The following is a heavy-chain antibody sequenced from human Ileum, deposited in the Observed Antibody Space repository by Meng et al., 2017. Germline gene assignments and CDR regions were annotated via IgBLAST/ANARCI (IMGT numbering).Heavy chain of an antibody. CDR3: ARENDNWNYFDY. V-gene: IGHV1-3*01. CDR1: GYTFRNYP. D-gene: IGHD1-1*01. CDR2: INAGNGNI. J-gene: IGHJ4*02. Sequence: QVQLEQSGTVVKKVGASVKVSCTASGYTFRNYPLCWVLQAPGQRPEWMGWINAGNGNIKISQKFQGRITITRDTSATAYMELSSLRSEYAAVYICARENDNWNYFDYWGQGSLVTVSS.